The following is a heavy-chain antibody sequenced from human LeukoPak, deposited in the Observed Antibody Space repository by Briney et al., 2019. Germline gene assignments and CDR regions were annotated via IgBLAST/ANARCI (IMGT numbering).Heavy chain of an antibody. CDR2: INHSGST. CDR3: ARGPPPFRQWLVY. Sequence: PSETLSLTCAVYGGSFSGYYWSWIRQPPGKGLEWIGEINHSGSTNYNPSLKSRVTISVDTSKNQFSLKLSSVTAADTAVYYCARGPPPFRQWLVYWGQGTMVTVSS. V-gene: IGHV4-34*01. CDR1: GGSFSGYY. J-gene: IGHJ3*01. D-gene: IGHD6-19*01.